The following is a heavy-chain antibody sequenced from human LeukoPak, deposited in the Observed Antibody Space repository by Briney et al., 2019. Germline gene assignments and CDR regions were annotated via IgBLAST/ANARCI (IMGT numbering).Heavy chain of an antibody. CDR1: GFTFSSYE. CDR3: ARDHGETFDY. D-gene: IGHD7-27*01. J-gene: IGHJ4*02. Sequence: GGSLRLSCAASGFTFSSYEMNWVRQAPGKGLEWVSYISSSGSTIYYADSVKGRFTIPRDNAKNSLYLQMNSLRAEDTAVYYCARDHGETFDYWGQGTLVTVSS. V-gene: IGHV3-48*03. CDR2: ISSSGSTI.